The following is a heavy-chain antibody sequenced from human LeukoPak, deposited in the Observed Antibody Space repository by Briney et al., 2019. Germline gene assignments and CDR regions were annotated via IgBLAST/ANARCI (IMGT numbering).Heavy chain of an antibody. CDR1: GGSFSGYY. J-gene: IGHJ3*02. Sequence: PSETLSLTCAVYGGSFSGYYWSWIRQPPGKGLEWIGEINHSGSTNYNPSLKSRVTISVDTSKNQFSLKLSSVTAAVTAVYYCARGDPKAFDIWGQGTMVTVSS. V-gene: IGHV4-34*01. CDR2: INHSGST. CDR3: ARGDPKAFDI.